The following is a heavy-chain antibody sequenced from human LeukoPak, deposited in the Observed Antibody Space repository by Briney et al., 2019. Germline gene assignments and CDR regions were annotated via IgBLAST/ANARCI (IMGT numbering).Heavy chain of an antibody. D-gene: IGHD3-22*01. V-gene: IGHV4-59*11. CDR1: GGSISSHY. CDR2: IYYSGNT. Sequence: PSETLSLTCTVSGGSISSHYWSWIRQPPGKGLEWIGYIYYSGNTNYDPSLKSRVTMSVDTSKNQFSLKLSSVTAADTAVYYCARQYYYDSSGYFNWGQGTLVTVSS. J-gene: IGHJ4*02. CDR3: ARQYYYDSSGYFN.